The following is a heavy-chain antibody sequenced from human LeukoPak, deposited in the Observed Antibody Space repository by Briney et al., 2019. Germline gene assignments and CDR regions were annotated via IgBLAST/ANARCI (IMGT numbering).Heavy chain of an antibody. CDR2: IYYSVST. J-gene: IGHJ4*02. Sequence: PSETLSLTCTVSGGSISSSSYYWGWIRQPPGKGLEWIGNIYYSVSTNLNSSLKSRVTISVDTSKNQFSLKLSSVTAADTAVYYCARLAPSNYHGGSGYLDYWGQGTLVTVSS. V-gene: IGHV4-39*01. CDR3: ARLAPSNYHGGSGYLDY. CDR1: GGSISSSSYY. D-gene: IGHD3-22*01.